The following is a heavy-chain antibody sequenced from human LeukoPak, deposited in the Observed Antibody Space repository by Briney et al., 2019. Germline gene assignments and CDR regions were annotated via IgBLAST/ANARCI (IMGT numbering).Heavy chain of an antibody. Sequence: GGSLRLSCAASGFTFSSYGMHWVRQAPGKGLEWVAIIWHDGSTEYTDSVTGRFAISRDNSENTLYLQMDSLRAEDTAVYHCVRSDRAYYMDVWGKGTTGTGSS. J-gene: IGHJ6*03. V-gene: IGHV3-33*03. CDR1: GFTFSSYG. CDR3: VRSDRAYYMDV. CDR2: IWHDGSTE.